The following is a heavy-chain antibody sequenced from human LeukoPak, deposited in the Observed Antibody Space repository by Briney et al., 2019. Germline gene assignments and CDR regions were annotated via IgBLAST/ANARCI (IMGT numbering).Heavy chain of an antibody. Sequence: SETLSLTCTVSGGSISSSTYYWGWIRQPPGKGLEWTGNIYYSGNAYHNPSLKSRVTISVDTSKNQFSLKLSSVTAADTAVYYCARDEFYYYGSGKFGYYYYYMDVWGKGTTVTISS. CDR1: GGSISSSTYY. J-gene: IGHJ6*03. V-gene: IGHV4-39*07. CDR2: IYYSGNA. D-gene: IGHD3-10*01. CDR3: ARDEFYYYGSGKFGYYYYYMDV.